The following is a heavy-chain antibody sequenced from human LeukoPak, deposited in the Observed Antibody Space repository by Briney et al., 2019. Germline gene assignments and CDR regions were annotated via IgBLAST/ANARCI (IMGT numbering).Heavy chain of an antibody. Sequence: SETLSLTCAVYGGSFSGYYWSWIRQPPGKGLEWIGEINHSGSTNYNPSLKSRVTISVDTSKNQFSLKLSFVTAADTAVYYCALHSSSALFDYWGQGTLVTVSS. CDR2: INHSGST. J-gene: IGHJ4*02. CDR1: GGSFSGYY. CDR3: ALHSSSALFDY. D-gene: IGHD6-6*01. V-gene: IGHV4-34*01.